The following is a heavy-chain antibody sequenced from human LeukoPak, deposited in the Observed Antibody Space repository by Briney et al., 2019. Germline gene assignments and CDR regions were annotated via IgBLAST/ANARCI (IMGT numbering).Heavy chain of an antibody. CDR1: GFTVSSNY. D-gene: IGHD3-22*01. V-gene: IGHV3-53*01. CDR3: ARSSDSYDSSGYYGY. J-gene: IGHJ4*02. CDR2: IYSGGST. Sequence: GGSLRLSCAASGFTVSSNYMSWVRQAPGKGLEWVSVIYSGGSTYYADSVKGRFTISRDSSKNTLYLHMHSLRAEDTAVHYCARSSDSYDSSGYYGYWGQGTLVTVSS.